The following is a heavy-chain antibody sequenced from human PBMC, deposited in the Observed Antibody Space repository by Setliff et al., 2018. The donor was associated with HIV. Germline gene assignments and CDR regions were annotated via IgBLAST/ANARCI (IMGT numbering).Heavy chain of an antibody. CDR3: AREGTRLLAAMDV. J-gene: IGHJ6*03. CDR2: ITGNSDYI. CDR1: GFTFSSYS. Sequence: GGSLRLSCAASGFTFSSYSMSWVRQAPGKGLEWVSSITGNSDYIYYGDSVKGRFTISRDNAQNSLYLQMNNLRVEDTAVYYCAREGTRLLAAMDVWGKGTTVTVSS. V-gene: IGHV3-21*01.